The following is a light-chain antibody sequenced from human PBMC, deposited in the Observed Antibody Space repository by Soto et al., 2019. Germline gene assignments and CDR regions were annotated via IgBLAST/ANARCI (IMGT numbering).Light chain of an antibody. Sequence: QSALTQPPSASGSPGQSVTISCTGTPSDVGGSNSVSWYQQHPGKAPNLMIYDVNKRPSGVPDRFSGSKSGNTASLTVSGLQAADEAYYFCSSYSPSDVVFGGGTKLTGL. CDR3: SSYSPSDVV. CDR2: DVN. V-gene: IGLV2-8*01. J-gene: IGLJ2*01. CDR1: PSDVGGSNS.